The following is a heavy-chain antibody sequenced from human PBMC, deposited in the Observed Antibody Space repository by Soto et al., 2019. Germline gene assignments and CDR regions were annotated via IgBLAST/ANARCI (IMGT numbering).Heavy chain of an antibody. CDR3: ARQGVARVRSYMDV. J-gene: IGHJ6*03. CDR1: GYSFTTYW. D-gene: IGHD6-6*01. V-gene: IGHV5-51*01. CDR2: IYPGESDT. Sequence: GESLKISCKASGYSFTTYWIAWVRQMPGKGLEWMGIIYPGESDTRYSPSFQGQVTISADKSISTAYLQWSSLKPSDTAMYYCARQGVARVRSYMDVWGKGTTVTVSS.